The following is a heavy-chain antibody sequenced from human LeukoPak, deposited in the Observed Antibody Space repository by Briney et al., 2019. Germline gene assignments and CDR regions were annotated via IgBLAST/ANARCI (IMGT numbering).Heavy chain of an antibody. CDR2: IYYSGST. CDR3: TRGSGWYYY. D-gene: IGHD6-19*01. V-gene: IGHV4-59*01. J-gene: IGHJ4*02. Sequence: SETLSLTCTVSGGSISSYYWSWIRQPPGKGLEWIGYIYYSGSTNYNPSLKSRATISVDTSKNQFSLKLSSVTAADTAVYYCTRGSGWYYYWGQGTLVTVSS. CDR1: GGSISSYY.